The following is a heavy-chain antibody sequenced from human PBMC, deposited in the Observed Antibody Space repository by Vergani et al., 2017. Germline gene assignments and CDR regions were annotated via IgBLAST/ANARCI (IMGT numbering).Heavy chain of an antibody. J-gene: IGHJ4*02. CDR3: ARDQSYSSSWSSFGYFDY. V-gene: IGHV3-53*01. D-gene: IGHD6-13*01. CDR2: LYSGGST. CDR1: WFTVSSHS. Sequence: EVQLVESGGGLIQPGGSLRLSFAASWFTVSSHSMSWVRQAPGKGLEWVSVLYSGGSTYYADSVKGGFTISRDNSKNTLYLQMNSLRAEDTAVYYCARDQSYSSSWSSFGYFDYWGQGTLVTGSS.